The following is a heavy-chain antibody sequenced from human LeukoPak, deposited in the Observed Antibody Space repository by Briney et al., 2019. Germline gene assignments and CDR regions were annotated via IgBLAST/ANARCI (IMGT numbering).Heavy chain of an antibody. Sequence: PGGSLRLSCAASGFTFSNYWMIWVRQSPGKGLEWVANIGEDGSEKYYVDSVKGRFTISRDNAKNSLYLQMNSLRAEDMALYYCAKDGFGPYGSGIRMRYFDLWGRGTLVTVSS. D-gene: IGHD3-10*01. CDR2: IGEDGSEK. V-gene: IGHV3-7*03. CDR1: GFTFSNYW. CDR3: AKDGFGPYGSGIRMRYFDL. J-gene: IGHJ2*01.